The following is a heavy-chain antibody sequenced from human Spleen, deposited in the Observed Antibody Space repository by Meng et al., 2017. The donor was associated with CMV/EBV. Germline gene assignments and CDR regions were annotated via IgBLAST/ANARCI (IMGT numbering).Heavy chain of an antibody. V-gene: IGHV4-59*01. J-gene: IGHJ4*02. Sequence: SETLSLTCTVSGGSISSYYWSWIRQPPGKGLEWIGYIYYSGSTNYNPSLKSRVTISVDTSKNQFSLKLSSVTAADTAVYYCARSVVVPAAIPLPYYFDYWGQGTLVTVSS. CDR1: GGSISSYY. CDR2: IYYSGST. CDR3: ARSVVVPAAIPLPYYFDY. D-gene: IGHD2-2*01.